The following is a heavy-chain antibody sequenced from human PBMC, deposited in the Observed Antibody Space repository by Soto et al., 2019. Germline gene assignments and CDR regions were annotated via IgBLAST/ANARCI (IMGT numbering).Heavy chain of an antibody. Sequence: PGGSLRLSCAASGFTFDDYGMSWVRQAPGKGLEWVSYISSSSSTIYYADSVKGRFTISRDNAKNSLYLQMNSLRDEDTAVYYCARDSSSYNWFDPWGQGTLVTV. CDR2: ISSSSSTI. CDR1: GFTFDDYG. J-gene: IGHJ5*02. CDR3: ARDSSSYNWFDP. D-gene: IGHD6-13*01. V-gene: IGHV3-48*02.